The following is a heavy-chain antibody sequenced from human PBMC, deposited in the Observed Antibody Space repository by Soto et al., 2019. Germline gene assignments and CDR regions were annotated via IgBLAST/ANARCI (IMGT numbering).Heavy chain of an antibody. Sequence: SETLSLTCTVSGGSISSYYWSWIRQPPGKGLEWIGYIYYSGNTNYNPSLKSRVTISVDTSKNQFSLKLSSVTAADTAVYYCARDAVAGDFDYWGQGTLVTVS. CDR2: IYYSGNT. D-gene: IGHD6-19*01. CDR3: ARDAVAGDFDY. J-gene: IGHJ4*02. CDR1: GGSISSYY. V-gene: IGHV4-59*01.